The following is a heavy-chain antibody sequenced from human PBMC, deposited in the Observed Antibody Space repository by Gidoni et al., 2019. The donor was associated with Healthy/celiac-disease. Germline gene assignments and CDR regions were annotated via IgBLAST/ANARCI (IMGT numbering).Heavy chain of an antibody. D-gene: IGHD3-10*01. CDR2: ISWKSGSI. V-gene: IGHV3-9*01. CDR1: GFPFAAYA. CDR3: AKSPGGSYGSGSYFDY. Sequence: EVQLVESGAGLVQPVRSPRLSCAASGFPFAAYAMHWVRQAPGKGLEWVSGISWKSGSIGYADSVKGRFTISRDNAKNSLYLQMNSLRAEDTALYYCAKSPGGSYGSGSYFDYWGQGTLVTVSS. J-gene: IGHJ4*02.